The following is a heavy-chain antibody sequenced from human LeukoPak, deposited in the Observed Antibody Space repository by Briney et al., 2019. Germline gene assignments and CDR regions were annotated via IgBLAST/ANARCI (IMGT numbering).Heavy chain of an antibody. CDR1: GFTFSNYW. CDR3: ARWSSSIAVSGYDY. V-gene: IGHV3-7*01. D-gene: IGHD6-13*01. Sequence: GGSLRLSCTDFGFTFSNYWMSWVRQAPGKGLEWVANIKNDGSEKYYVDSVKGRFTISRDNAKNSLYLQMNSLRAEDTAVYYCARWSSSIAVSGYDYWGQGTLVTVSS. CDR2: IKNDGSEK. J-gene: IGHJ4*02.